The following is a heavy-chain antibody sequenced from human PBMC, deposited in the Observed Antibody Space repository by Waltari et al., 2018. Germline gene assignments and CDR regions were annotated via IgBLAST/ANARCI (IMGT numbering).Heavy chain of an antibody. V-gene: IGHV3-30*04. CDR2: ISYDGSNK. Sequence: QVQLVESGGGVVQPGRSLRLSCAASGFTFSSYAMHWVRQAPGKGREWVAVISYDGSNKYYADSVKGRFTSSRDNSKNTLYLQMNSLRAEDTAVYYCARDSDRFGDPYYFDYWGQGTLVTVSS. CDR3: ARDSDRFGDPYYFDY. J-gene: IGHJ4*02. D-gene: IGHD3-10*01. CDR1: GFTFSSYA.